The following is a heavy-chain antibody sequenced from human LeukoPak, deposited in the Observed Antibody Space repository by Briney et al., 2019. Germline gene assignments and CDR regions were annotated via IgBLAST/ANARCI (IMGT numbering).Heavy chain of an antibody. V-gene: IGHV4-34*01. J-gene: IGHJ6*03. CDR3: ARDNGSGYTKGYEHYYYYLDV. CDR2: TNHSGST. Sequence: PSETLSLTCAVYGGSFSGYYWSWIRQPPGKGLEWIGETNHSGSTNYKPSLKSRVTISVDTSKNQFSLKLSSVTAADTAVYYCARDNGSGYTKGYEHYYYYLDVWGKGTTVTVSS. D-gene: IGHD1-26*01. CDR1: GGSFSGYY.